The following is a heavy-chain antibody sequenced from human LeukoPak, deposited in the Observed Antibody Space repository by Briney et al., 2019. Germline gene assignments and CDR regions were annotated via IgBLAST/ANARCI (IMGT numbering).Heavy chain of an antibody. D-gene: IGHD4-17*01. CDR3: ARAYGDYIPRDY. V-gene: IGHV4-30-2*01. CDR2: IYHSGST. CDR1: GGSISSAGYF. J-gene: IGHJ4*02. Sequence: SQTLSLTCTVSGGSISSAGYFWSWIRQPPGKGLEWIGYIYHSGSTYYNPSLKSRVTISVDTSKNQFSLKLSSVTAADTAVYYCARAYGDYIPRDYWGQGTLVTVSS.